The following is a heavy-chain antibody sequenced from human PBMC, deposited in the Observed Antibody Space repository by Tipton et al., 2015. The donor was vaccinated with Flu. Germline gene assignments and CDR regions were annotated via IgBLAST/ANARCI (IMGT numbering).Heavy chain of an antibody. CDR1: GFTFSNYW. Sequence: GSLRLSCTASGFTFSNYWMNWVRQAPGKGLEWVANIKPDGSEKNYVDSVRGRFTISRDNVKNSLYLQMNNLGAEDTAVYFCVRDETSVKWGPWGQGTLVTVSS. CDR2: IKPDGSEK. V-gene: IGHV3-7*01. J-gene: IGHJ5*02. CDR3: VRDETSVKWGP. D-gene: IGHD4-11*01.